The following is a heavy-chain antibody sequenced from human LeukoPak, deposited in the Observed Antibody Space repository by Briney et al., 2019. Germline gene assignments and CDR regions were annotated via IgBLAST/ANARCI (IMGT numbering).Heavy chain of an antibody. CDR2: INPNSGGT. Sequence: GSSVKVSCKASGGTFSSYAISWVRQAPGQGLEWMGWINPNSGGTNYAQKFQGRVTMTRDTSISTAYMELSRLRSDDTAVYYCARDTHIVVVTAMAFNPWGQGTLVTVSS. CDR1: GGTFSSYA. CDR3: ARDTHIVVVTAMAFNP. J-gene: IGHJ5*02. V-gene: IGHV1-2*02. D-gene: IGHD2-21*02.